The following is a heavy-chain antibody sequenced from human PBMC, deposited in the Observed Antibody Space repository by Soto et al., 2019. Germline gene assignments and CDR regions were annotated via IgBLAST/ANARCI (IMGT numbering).Heavy chain of an antibody. CDR1: GFTFSNAW. CDR3: TTVLRYFDWLKKKYYFDY. D-gene: IGHD3-9*01. Sequence: GGSLRLSCAASGFTFSNAWMNWVRQAPGKGLEWVGRIKSKTDGGTTDYAAPVKGRFTISRDDSKNTLYLQMNSLKTEDTAVYYCTTVLRYFDWLKKKYYFDYWGQGTLVTVSS. J-gene: IGHJ4*02. CDR2: IKSKTDGGTT. V-gene: IGHV3-15*07.